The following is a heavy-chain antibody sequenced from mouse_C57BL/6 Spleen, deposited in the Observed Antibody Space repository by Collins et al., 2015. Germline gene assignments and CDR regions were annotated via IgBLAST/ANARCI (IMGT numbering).Heavy chain of an antibody. CDR2: IWTGGGT. D-gene: IGHD1-1*01. J-gene: IGHJ2*01. V-gene: IGHV2-9-2*01. Sequence: QVQLKESGPGLVAPSQSLSITCTVSGFSLTSYDISWIRQPPGKGLEWLGVIWTGGGTNYNSAFMSRLSISKDNSKSQVFLKMNSLQTDDTAIYYCVRDNYYYGSSLDYWGQGTTLTVSS. CDR1: GFSLTSYD. CDR3: VRDNYYYGSSLDY.